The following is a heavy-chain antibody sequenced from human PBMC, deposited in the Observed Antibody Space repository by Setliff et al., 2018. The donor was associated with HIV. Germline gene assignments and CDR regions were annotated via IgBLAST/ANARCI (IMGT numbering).Heavy chain of an antibody. CDR2: IKQDESEM. CDR1: GFSFSKSC. V-gene: IGHV3-7*03. D-gene: IGHD6-19*01. J-gene: IGHJ6*03. Sequence: GESLKISCAASGFSFSKSCMSWVRQAPGKGLEWVATIKQDESEMQYVDSVKGRFTISRDNANNSLYLQMNSLRPEDSALYYCVREGSVGGRYYYYMNLWGKGTTVTVSS. CDR3: VREGSVGGRYYYYMNL.